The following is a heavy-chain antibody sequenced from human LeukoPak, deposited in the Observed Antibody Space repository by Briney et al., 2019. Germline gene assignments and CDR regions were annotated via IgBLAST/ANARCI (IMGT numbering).Heavy chain of an antibody. J-gene: IGHJ4*02. Sequence: PGGSLRLSCAASGFTFDAYAMHWVRQAPGKGLEWVSGISWNSGSIGYADSVKGRFTISRDNAKNSLYLQMNSLRAEDTALYYCAKDPFGVWGQGTLVTVSS. V-gene: IGHV3-9*01. D-gene: IGHD3-3*01. CDR3: AKDPFGV. CDR2: ISWNSGSI. CDR1: GFTFDAYA.